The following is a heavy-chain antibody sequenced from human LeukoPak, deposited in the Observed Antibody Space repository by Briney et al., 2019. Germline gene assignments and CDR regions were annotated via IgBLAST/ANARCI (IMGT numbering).Heavy chain of an antibody. V-gene: IGHV4-39*07. Sequence: PSETLSLTCTVSGGPISSSSNYWGWIRQPPGKGLEWIGSMSYGRRTYYNPSLKSRVTISVDTSKNQFSLKVTSLTAADTAVYYCARAFPSTIFGVFLDAFDIWGQGTMVTVSS. CDR1: GGPISSSSNY. J-gene: IGHJ3*02. CDR2: MSYGRRT. D-gene: IGHD3-3*01. CDR3: ARAFPSTIFGVFLDAFDI.